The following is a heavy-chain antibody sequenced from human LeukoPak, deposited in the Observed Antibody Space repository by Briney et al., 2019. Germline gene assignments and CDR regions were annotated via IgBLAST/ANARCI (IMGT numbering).Heavy chain of an antibody. CDR2: LSGSGSGT. CDR3: TKGGGSSGDHVSAF. D-gene: IGHD4-17*01. J-gene: IGHJ4*02. V-gene: IGHV3-23*01. Sequence: GSLRLSCAASGFTFIPFAMSWVRPAPGKGLEWVSSLSGSGSGTNYSDSVKGRFTISRDNSKNTLYLQMNRVRAADTAVYYWTKGGGSSGDHVSAFWGQGSLVTASS. CDR1: GFTFIPFA.